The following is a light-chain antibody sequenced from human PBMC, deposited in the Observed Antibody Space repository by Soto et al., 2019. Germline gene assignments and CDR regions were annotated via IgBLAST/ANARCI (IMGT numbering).Light chain of an antibody. V-gene: IGKV3-15*01. J-gene: IGKJ2*01. CDR1: QSVSSN. CDR3: QQYNNWPPT. CDR2: GAS. Sequence: EIVMTQSPATLSVSPGERATLSCRASQSVSSNLAWYKQKPGQAPRLLIYGASTRATGIPARVSGSGSGTEFTLTISSLQSEDFAVYYCQQYNNWPPTFGQGPKLEIK.